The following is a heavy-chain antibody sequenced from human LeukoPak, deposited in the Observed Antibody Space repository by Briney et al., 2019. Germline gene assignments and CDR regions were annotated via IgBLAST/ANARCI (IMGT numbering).Heavy chain of an antibody. CDR1: GGPIYSYY. D-gene: IGHD6-19*01. V-gene: IGHV4-4*07. CDR2: IYTSGST. J-gene: IGHJ4*02. CDR3: ARSPPYSSGWYFDY. Sequence: PSETLSLTCTVSGGPIYSYYWSWIRQPAGKGLEWIGRIYTSGSTNYNPSLKSRVTISVDKSKNQFSLKLSSVTAADTAVYYCARSPPYSSGWYFDYWGQGTLVTVSS.